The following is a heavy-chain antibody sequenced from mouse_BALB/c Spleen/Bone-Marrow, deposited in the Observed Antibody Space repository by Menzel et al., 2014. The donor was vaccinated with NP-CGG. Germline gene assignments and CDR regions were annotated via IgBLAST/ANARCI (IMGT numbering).Heavy chain of an antibody. V-gene: IGHV5-17*02. D-gene: IGHD1-2*01. CDR2: ISGGSSTI. CDR1: GFTFSSFG. J-gene: IGHJ4*01. CDR3: ARGVYGYVKYAMDY. Sequence: DVMLVESGGGLVQPGGSRKLSCAASGFTFSSFGMHWVRQAPEKGLEWVAYISGGSSTISYADPVKGRFTISRGNPKNTLFLQMTSLRSEDTAMYYCARGVYGYVKYAMDYWGQGTSVTVSS.